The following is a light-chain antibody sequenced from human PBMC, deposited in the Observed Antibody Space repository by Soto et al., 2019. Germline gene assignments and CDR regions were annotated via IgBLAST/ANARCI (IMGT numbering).Light chain of an antibody. Sequence: EIVMTQSPATLSVSPGERATLSCRASQSVSSNLAWYQQKPGQAPSLLIYGASTRATGIPNRFSGSGSGTDFTLPISRLEPEDFAVFYCQQYGSSITFGQGTRLEIK. CDR2: GAS. CDR1: QSVSSN. J-gene: IGKJ5*01. V-gene: IGKV3-20*01. CDR3: QQYGSSIT.